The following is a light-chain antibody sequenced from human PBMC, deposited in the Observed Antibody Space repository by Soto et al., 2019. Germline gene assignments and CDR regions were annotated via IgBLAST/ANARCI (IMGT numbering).Light chain of an antibody. CDR3: SSYTSSSTPCV. J-gene: IGLJ1*01. V-gene: IGLV2-14*01. CDR1: SSDVGGYNY. Sequence: QSVLTQPASVSGSPGQSITISCTGTSSDVGGYNYVSWYQQHPGKAHKLMIYDVSNRPSGVSNRFSDSKSGNTASLTISGLQAEDEADYYCSSYTSSSTPCVFGTGTRSPS. CDR2: DVS.